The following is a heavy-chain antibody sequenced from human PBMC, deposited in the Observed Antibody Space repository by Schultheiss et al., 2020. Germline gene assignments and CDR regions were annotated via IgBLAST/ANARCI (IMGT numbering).Heavy chain of an antibody. CDR3: ARTGEVGGPSFDY. Sequence: SETLSLTCTVSGGSISSSSYYWSWIRQPAGKGLEWIGEINHSGSTNYNPSLKSRVTISVDTSKNQFSLKLSSVTAADTAVYYCARTGEVGGPSFDYWGQGTLVTVSS. D-gene: IGHD7-27*01. V-gene: IGHV4-61*10. CDR2: INHSGST. J-gene: IGHJ4*02. CDR1: GGSISSSSYY.